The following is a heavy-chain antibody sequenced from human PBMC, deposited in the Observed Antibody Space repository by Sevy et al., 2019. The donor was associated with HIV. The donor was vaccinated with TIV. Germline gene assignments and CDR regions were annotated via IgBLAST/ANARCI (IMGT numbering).Heavy chain of an antibody. CDR1: GFTFSSYW. Sequence: WGSLRLSCAASGFTFSSYWMSWVRQAPGKGLEWVANIKQDGSEKYYVDSVKGRFTISRDNAKNSLYLQMNSLRAEDTAVYYCARESLSYDFWSGYYTYYYYYGMDVWGQGTTVTVSS. V-gene: IGHV3-7*01. CDR2: IKQDGSEK. CDR3: ARESLSYDFWSGYYTYYYYYGMDV. D-gene: IGHD3-3*01. J-gene: IGHJ6*02.